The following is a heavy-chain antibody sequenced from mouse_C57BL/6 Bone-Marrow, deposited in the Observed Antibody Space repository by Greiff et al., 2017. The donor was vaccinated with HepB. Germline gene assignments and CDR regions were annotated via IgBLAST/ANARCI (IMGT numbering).Heavy chain of an antibody. Sequence: VQLQESGPELVKPGASVKISCKASGYAFSSSWMNWVKQRPGKGLEWIGRIYPGDGDTNYNGKFKGKATLTADKSSSTAYMQLSSLTSEDSAVYFCARSDYYSNYEGAMDYWGQGTSVTVSS. V-gene: IGHV1-82*01. CDR3: ARSDYYSNYEGAMDY. CDR1: GYAFSSSW. D-gene: IGHD2-5*01. J-gene: IGHJ4*01. CDR2: IYPGDGDT.